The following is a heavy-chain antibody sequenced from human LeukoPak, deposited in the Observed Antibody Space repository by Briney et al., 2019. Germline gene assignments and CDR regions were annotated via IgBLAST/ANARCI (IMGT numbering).Heavy chain of an antibody. CDR1: GFTFSSHC. CDR2: IKQDGSEK. D-gene: IGHD6-19*01. V-gene: IGHV3-7*01. CDR3: ARVRITVAVSAFDT. Sequence: GGSLRLSCEASGFTFSSHCMSWVRQAPGMGLEWVANIKQDGSEKYYVDSVKGRFTISRDNAKNSLYLQMSILRAADTAVYYCARVRITVAVSAFDTWGQGTMVTVSS. J-gene: IGHJ3*02.